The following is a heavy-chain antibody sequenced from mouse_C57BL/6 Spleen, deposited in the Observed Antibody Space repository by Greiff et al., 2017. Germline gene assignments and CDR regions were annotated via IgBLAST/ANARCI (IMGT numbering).Heavy chain of an antibody. CDR1: GYTFTDYY. Sequence: EVQLQQSGPELVKPGASVKISCKASGYTFTDYYMNWVMQSHGKSLEWIGDINPNNGGTSSNQKIKGKATLTVDKSSSTAYMELRSLTSEDSAVYYCARASITTVPDWYFDVWGTGTTVTVSS. V-gene: IGHV1-26*01. J-gene: IGHJ1*03. CDR3: ARASITTVPDWYFDV. CDR2: INPNNGGT. D-gene: IGHD1-1*01.